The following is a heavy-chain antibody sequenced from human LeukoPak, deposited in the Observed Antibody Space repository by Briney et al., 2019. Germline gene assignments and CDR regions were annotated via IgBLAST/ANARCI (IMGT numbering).Heavy chain of an antibody. CDR1: GYTFTNYA. J-gene: IGHJ3*02. Sequence: ASLKVSCKASGYTFTNYAMHWVRQAPGQRLEWMGWINAGNGNTKYSQKFQGRVTITRDTSASTAYMELSSLRSEDTAVYYCARGSSYSSGWFDAFDIWGQGTMVTVSS. CDR2: INAGNGNT. V-gene: IGHV1-3*01. D-gene: IGHD6-19*01. CDR3: ARGSSYSSGWFDAFDI.